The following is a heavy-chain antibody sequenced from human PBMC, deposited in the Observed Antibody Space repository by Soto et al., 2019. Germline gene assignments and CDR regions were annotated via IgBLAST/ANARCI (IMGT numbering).Heavy chain of an antibody. Sequence: QVQLQESGPGLVKPSETLSLTCTVSGGSISSYYWTWIRQPAGKGLECIGPIYTSGSTNYNPSLKGRVTVSVDTSTDQLSLKRSSVTAADAAVYYCARDYSSSWPYFCGMDVWGQGTTVIVSS. CDR2: IYTSGST. CDR1: GGSISSYY. J-gene: IGHJ6*02. CDR3: ARDYSSSWPYFCGMDV. D-gene: IGHD6-13*01. V-gene: IGHV4-4*07.